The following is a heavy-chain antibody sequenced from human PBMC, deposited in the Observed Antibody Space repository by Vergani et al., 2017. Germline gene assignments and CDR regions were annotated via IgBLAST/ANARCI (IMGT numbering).Heavy chain of an antibody. CDR2: IHPADSDT. D-gene: IGHD3-22*01. CDR1: GYSFTNYW. J-gene: IGHJ4*02. Sequence: EVQLVQSGAEVKKPGESMKISCQISGYSFTNYWIGWVRQMPGKGLEWMGIIHPADSDTRYSPSFQGQVTISVDKSISTAYLQRSSLSASDSAMYYCARVXGRDSSGSKYFDYWGQGTLVTVSS. CDR3: ARVXGRDSSGSKYFDY. V-gene: IGHV5-51*01.